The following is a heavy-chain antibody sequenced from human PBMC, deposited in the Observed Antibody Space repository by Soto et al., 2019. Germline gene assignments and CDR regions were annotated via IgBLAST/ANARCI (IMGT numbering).Heavy chain of an antibody. CDR1: GYTFTGYY. Sequence: ASVKVSCKASGYTFTGYYMHWVRQAPGQGLEWMGWINPNSGGTNYAQKFQGRVTMTRDTSISTAYMELSRLRSDDTAVYYCASGTITIFGVVNNWFDPWGQGTLVTVS. V-gene: IGHV1-2*02. CDR2: INPNSGGT. D-gene: IGHD3-3*01. CDR3: ASGTITIFGVVNNWFDP. J-gene: IGHJ5*02.